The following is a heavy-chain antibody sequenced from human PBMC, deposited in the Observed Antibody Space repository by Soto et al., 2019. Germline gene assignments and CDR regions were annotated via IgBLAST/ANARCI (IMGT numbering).Heavy chain of an antibody. D-gene: IGHD1-26*01. CDR1: GGSISSSSYY. J-gene: IGHJ4*02. CDR2: IYYSGST. V-gene: IGHV4-39*01. Sequence: SETLSLTCTVSGGSISSSSYYWGWIRQPPGKGLERIGSIYYSGSTYYNPSLKSRVTISVDTSKDQFSLKLSSVTAADTAVYYWARQENGIQRTDFDYWGQGTLGTFSS. CDR3: ARQENGIQRTDFDY.